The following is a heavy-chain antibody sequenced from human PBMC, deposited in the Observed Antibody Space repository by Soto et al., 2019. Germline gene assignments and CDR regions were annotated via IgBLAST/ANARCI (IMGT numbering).Heavy chain of an antibody. CDR3: ARVPYSSSWLVGLKAGDWFDP. CDR1: GYTFTSYG. D-gene: IGHD6-13*01. J-gene: IGHJ5*02. Sequence: QVQLVQSGAEVKKPGASVKVSCKASGYTFTSYGISWVRHAPGQGLEWMGWISAYNGNTNYAQKHQGRVTITTDTYTRQAYMELRSLRSDDTAVYYCARVPYSSSWLVGLKAGDWFDPWGQGTLVTVSS. CDR2: ISAYNGNT. V-gene: IGHV1-18*01.